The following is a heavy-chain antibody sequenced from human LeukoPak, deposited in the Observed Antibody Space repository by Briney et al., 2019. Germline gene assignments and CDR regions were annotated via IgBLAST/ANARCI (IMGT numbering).Heavy chain of an antibody. CDR2: MYHSGIT. D-gene: IGHD6-13*01. Sequence: SETLSLTCTVSVGSITTTNYYWAWIRQPPGRGLEWIGSMYHSGITYYNPSLKSRVTMSVDTSKDQFSLKLISVTAADTAVYYCTRQDYSSPEGWFDPWGHGTLVTVSS. V-gene: IGHV4-39*01. J-gene: IGHJ5*02. CDR3: TRQDYSSPEGWFDP. CDR1: VGSITTTNYY.